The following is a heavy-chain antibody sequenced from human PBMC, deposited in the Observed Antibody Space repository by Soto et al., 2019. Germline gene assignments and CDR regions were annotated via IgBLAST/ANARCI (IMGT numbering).Heavy chain of an antibody. Sequence: EVQLVESGGGLVQPGGSLRLSCASSGFTFSSYWMHWVRQAPGKGLEWVSRINGDGSSTSEAGSMEGRFTISRDNAKKTLYLQRNSLRAEDTYLYYCARGGEKRYAMDVWGQGTPVTVSS. CDR1: GFTFSSYW. CDR2: INGDGSST. CDR3: ARGGEKRYAMDV. J-gene: IGHJ6*02. V-gene: IGHV3-74*01. D-gene: IGHD3-16*01.